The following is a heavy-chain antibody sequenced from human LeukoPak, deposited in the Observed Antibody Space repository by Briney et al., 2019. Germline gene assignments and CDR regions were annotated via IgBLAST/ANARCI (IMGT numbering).Heavy chain of an antibody. CDR2: IYYSGST. CDR1: GGSISSYY. V-gene: IGHV4-59*12. CDR3: ARVQGWRSDNWFDP. D-gene: IGHD6-19*01. J-gene: IGHJ5*02. Sequence: SETLSLTCTVSGGSISSYYWSWIRQPPGKGLEWIGYIYYSGSTNYNPSLKSRVTISVDTSKNQFSLKLSSVTAADTAVYYCARVQGWRSDNWFDPWGQGTLVTVSS.